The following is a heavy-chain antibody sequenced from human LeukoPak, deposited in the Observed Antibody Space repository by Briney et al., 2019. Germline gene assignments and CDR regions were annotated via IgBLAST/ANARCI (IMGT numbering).Heavy chain of an antibody. Sequence: SETLSLTCTVSSDSISSYYWSWIRQPPGKGLEWVGNIYYSGSTNYNPSLNSRVTISVDTSKNQFSLKLSSVTAADTAVYYCGGTHSSSWLGYDYWGQGTLGTVSS. CDR3: GGTHSSSWLGYDY. D-gene: IGHD6-13*01. CDR2: IYYSGST. CDR1: SDSISSYY. J-gene: IGHJ4*02. V-gene: IGHV4-59*08.